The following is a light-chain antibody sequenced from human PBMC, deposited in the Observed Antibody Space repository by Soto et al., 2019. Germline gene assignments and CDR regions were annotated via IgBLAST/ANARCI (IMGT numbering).Light chain of an antibody. Sequence: EIVLTQSPGTLSLSPGERATLSCRASQTVNNNYLAWYQHRTGQAPRLLFYGASIRAAGIPARFSGSGSGTDFTLTISRLEPEDFAVYYFQQYDSSPPGTFGQGTNLEI. CDR3: QQYDSSPPGT. V-gene: IGKV3-20*01. J-gene: IGKJ2*02. CDR1: QTVNNNY. CDR2: GAS.